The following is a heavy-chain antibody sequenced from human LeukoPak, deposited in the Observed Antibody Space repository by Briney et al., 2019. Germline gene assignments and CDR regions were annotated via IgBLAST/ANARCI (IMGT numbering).Heavy chain of an antibody. V-gene: IGHV1-18*01. D-gene: IGHD6-6*01. CDR3: ARDQTMRGYSSSSGFHYYYYMDV. CDR1: GYTFTSYG. Sequence: GASVKVSCKASGYTFTSYGISWVRQAPGQGLEWMGWISAYNGNANYAQKLQGRVTMTTDTSTSTAYMELRSLRSDDTAVYYCARDQTMRGYSSSSGFHYYYYMDVWGKGTTVTVSS. CDR2: ISAYNGNA. J-gene: IGHJ6*03.